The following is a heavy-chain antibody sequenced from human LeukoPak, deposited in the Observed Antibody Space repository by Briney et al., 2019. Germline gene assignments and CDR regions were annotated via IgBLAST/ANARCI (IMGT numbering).Heavy chain of an antibody. J-gene: IGHJ5*02. D-gene: IGHD2-2*02. CDR3: ACYSNIAVVDELPAAIGGNWFDP. CDR1: GGSFSGYY. V-gene: IGHV4-34*01. CDR2: INHSGST. Sequence: SETLSLTCAVYGGSFSGYYWSWIRQPPGKGLEWIGEINHSGSTNYNPPLKSRVTISVDTSKNQFSLKLSSVTAADTAVYYCACYSNIAVVDELPAAIGGNWFDPWGQGTLVTVSS.